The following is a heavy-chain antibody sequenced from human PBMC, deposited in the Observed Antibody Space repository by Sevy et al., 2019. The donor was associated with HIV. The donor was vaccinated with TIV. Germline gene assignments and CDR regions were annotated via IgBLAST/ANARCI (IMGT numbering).Heavy chain of an antibody. J-gene: IGHJ6*02. CDR3: ASSDATSRFGYYYFAMDF. CDR2: ISYTSTTI. D-gene: IGHD3-22*01. Sequence: GSLRLSCAVSGFTFNTYNMNWVRQAPGKGLEWVSYISYTSTTIYYAASVRGRFTISRDNAKNTLYLQMNSLRDEDTAVYYCASSDATSRFGYYYFAMDFWGQGTSVTSP. CDR1: GFTFNTYN. V-gene: IGHV3-48*02.